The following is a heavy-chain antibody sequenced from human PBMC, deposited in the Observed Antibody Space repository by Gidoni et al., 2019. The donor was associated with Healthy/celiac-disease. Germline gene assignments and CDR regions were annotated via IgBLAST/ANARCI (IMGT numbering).Heavy chain of an antibody. CDR1: GFTFSSYA. Sequence: QVQLVESGGGVVQPGRSLRLSCAASGFTFSSYAMHWVRQAPGKGLEWVAVISYDGSNKYYADSVKGRFTISRDNSKNTLYLQMNSLRAEDTAVYYCARDSLQYSSGWYDVDYWGQGTLVTVSS. D-gene: IGHD6-19*01. J-gene: IGHJ4*02. CDR2: ISYDGSNK. V-gene: IGHV3-30-3*01. CDR3: ARDSLQYSSGWYDVDY.